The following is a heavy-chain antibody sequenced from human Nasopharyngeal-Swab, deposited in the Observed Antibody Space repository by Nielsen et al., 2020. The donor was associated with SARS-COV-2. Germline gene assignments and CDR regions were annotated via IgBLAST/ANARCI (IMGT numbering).Heavy chain of an antibody. D-gene: IGHD2-15*01. CDR3: ARDQIVQVRLAYYYYGMDV. CDR2: INAGNGNT. V-gene: IGHV1-3*01. J-gene: IGHJ6*02. CDR1: GYTFTSYA. Sequence: ASVKVSCKASGYTFTSYAMHWVRQAPGQRLEWMGWINAGNGNTKYSQKFQGRVTMTRDTSISTAYMELSRLRSDDTAVYYCARDQIVQVRLAYYYYGMDVWGQGTTVTVSS.